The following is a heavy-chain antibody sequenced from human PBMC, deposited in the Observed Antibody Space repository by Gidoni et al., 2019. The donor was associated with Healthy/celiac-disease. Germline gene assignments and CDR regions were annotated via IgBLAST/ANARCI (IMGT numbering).Heavy chain of an antibody. V-gene: IGHV1-3*01. CDR1: GYTFTSYA. D-gene: IGHD6-19*01. CDR2: INAGNGNT. J-gene: IGHJ4*02. CDR3: ARSEYSSGWFPNPPTDY. Sequence: QVQLVQSGAEVKKPGASVKVSCKASGYTFTSYAMHWVRQAPGQRLEWMGWINAGNGNTKYSQKFQGRVTITRDTSASTAYMELSSLRSEDTAVYYCARSEYSSGWFPNPPTDYWGQGTLVTVSS.